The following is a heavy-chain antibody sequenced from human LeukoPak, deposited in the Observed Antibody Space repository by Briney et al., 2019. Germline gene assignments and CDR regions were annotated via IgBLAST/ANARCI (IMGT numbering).Heavy chain of an antibody. Sequence: ASVKVSCKASGYTFTSYDINWVRQATGQGLEWMGWMNPNSGNTGYAQKFQGRVTMTRNTPISTAYMELSSLRSEDTAVYYCARGYCSSTSCSNTGWFDPWGQGTLVTVSS. CDR2: MNPNSGNT. CDR1: GYTFTSYD. V-gene: IGHV1-8*01. CDR3: ARGYCSSTSCSNTGWFDP. J-gene: IGHJ5*02. D-gene: IGHD2-2*01.